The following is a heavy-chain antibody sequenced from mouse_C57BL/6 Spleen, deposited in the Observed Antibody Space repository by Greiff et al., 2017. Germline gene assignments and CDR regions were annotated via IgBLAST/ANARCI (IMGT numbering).Heavy chain of an antibody. CDR1: GYTFTSYW. D-gene: IGHD1-1*02. V-gene: IGHV1-55*01. CDR2: IYPGSGST. Sequence: QVQLKQPGAELVKPGASVKMSCKASGYTFTSYWITWVKQRPGQGLEWIGDIYPGSGSTNYNEKFMSKATLTVDTSSSTAFLQLSSLASEDSAVYCDTRGGGSLVWFSGRGQVALVTVAA. CDR3: TRGGGSLVWFSG. J-gene: IGHJ3*01.